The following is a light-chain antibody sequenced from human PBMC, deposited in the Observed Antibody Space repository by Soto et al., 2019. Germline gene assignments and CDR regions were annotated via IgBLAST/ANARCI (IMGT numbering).Light chain of an antibody. Sequence: QSALTQPASVSGSPGQSITISCTGTSSDIGAFNYVSLYQQHPGKPPKLIIYEVTNRPSGVSNRCSGSTSGNTASLTISVLQAEDEADYYCNSHASTSARLFGGGTKVPVL. CDR1: SSDIGAFNY. J-gene: IGLJ3*02. CDR2: EVT. CDR3: NSHASTSARL. V-gene: IGLV2-14*01.